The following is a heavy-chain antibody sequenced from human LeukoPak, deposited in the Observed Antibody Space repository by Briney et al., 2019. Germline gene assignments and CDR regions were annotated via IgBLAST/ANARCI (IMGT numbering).Heavy chain of an antibody. V-gene: IGHV3-7*01. D-gene: IGHD3-9*01. CDR3: ARGYDILTGYHAWFDY. CDR1: GFTFNNYW. J-gene: IGHJ4*02. CDR2: IKQDGSEK. Sequence: GGSLRLSCAASGFTFNNYWMSWVRQTPGKGLEWVANIKQDGSEKYYVDSVKGRFTISRDNAKNSLSLQMNSLRAEDTAVYYCARGYDILTGYHAWFDYWGQGTLVTVSS.